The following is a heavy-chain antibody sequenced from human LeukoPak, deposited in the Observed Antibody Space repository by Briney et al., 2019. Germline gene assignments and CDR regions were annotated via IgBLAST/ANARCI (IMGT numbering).Heavy chain of an antibody. Sequence: SVKVSCKASGGTFSSYAISWVRQAPGQGLEWMGRIIPILGIANYAQKFQGRVTITADESTSTAYMELSSLRSEDTTVYYCATVGSPKLTMIVASYYDYWGQGTLVTVSS. J-gene: IGHJ4*02. D-gene: IGHD3-22*01. CDR1: GGTFSSYA. CDR2: IIPILGIA. CDR3: ATVGSPKLTMIVASYYDY. V-gene: IGHV1-69*04.